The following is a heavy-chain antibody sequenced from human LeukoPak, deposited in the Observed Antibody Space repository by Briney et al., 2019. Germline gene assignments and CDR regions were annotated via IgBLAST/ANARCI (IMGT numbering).Heavy chain of an antibody. CDR1: GYTFTSYY. Sequence: GASVKVSCKASGYTFTSYYMHWVRQAPGQGLEWMGIINPSGGSTSYAQKFQGRVTMTGDMSTSTVYMELSSLRSEDTAVYYCARDGGWLQLRMCYYMDVWGKGTTVTVSS. V-gene: IGHV1-46*01. J-gene: IGHJ6*03. D-gene: IGHD5-24*01. CDR3: ARDGGWLQLRMCYYMDV. CDR2: INPSGGST.